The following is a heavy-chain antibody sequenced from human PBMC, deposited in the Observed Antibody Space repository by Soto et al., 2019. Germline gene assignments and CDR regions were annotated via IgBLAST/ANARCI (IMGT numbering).Heavy chain of an antibody. J-gene: IGHJ4*02. D-gene: IGHD2-2*01. CDR2: ISSSSSRI. V-gene: IGHV3-48*01. Sequence: EVQLVESGGGLVQPGGSLRLSCAASGFTFSNYSMNWVRQTPGKGLEWVSYISSSSSRIYYTNSVKGRFTISRDNGKNSLYLQMNSLSVEDTAVYYCARMTTSISPGCWGQGTLVTVSS. CDR1: GFTFSNYS. CDR3: ARMTTSISPGC.